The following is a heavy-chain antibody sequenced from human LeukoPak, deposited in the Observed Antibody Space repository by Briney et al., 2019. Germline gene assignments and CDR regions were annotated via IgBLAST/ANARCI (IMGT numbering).Heavy chain of an antibody. J-gene: IGHJ4*02. CDR1: GFTLDDYA. Sequence: GGSLRLSCAASGFTLDDYAMHWVRQTPGKGLEWVSGISWNSGRIGYADSVKGRFTISRDNAKNSLYLQMNSLRAEDTALYYCAKGDCGGDCPPNYWGQGTLVTVSS. D-gene: IGHD2-21*02. CDR3: AKGDCGGDCPPNY. CDR2: ISWNSGRI. V-gene: IGHV3-9*01.